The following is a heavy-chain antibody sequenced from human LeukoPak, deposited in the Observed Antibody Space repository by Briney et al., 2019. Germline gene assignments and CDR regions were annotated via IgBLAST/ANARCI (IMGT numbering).Heavy chain of an antibody. Sequence: PGGSLRLSCAASGFTFSNAWMSWVRQAPGKGLEWVGRIKSKTDGGTTDYAAPVKGRFTISRDDSKNTLYLQMNSLKTEDTAVYYCTTDYYGLGSYPDAFDIWGRGTMVTVSS. D-gene: IGHD3-10*01. CDR1: GFTFSNAW. V-gene: IGHV3-15*01. CDR2: IKSKTDGGTT. J-gene: IGHJ3*02. CDR3: TTDYYGLGSYPDAFDI.